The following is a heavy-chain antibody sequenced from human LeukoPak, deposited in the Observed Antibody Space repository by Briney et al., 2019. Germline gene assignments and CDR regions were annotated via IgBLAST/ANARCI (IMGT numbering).Heavy chain of an antibody. CDR2: ISDSGGRT. Sequence: HAGGSLRLSCAVSGLTLSNYGVSWVREAAGRGVEWVEGISDSGGRTTYADSVKDPFTISRDNPKNPLYLQMNSLRAEDTAVYFCAKRGVVIRVILVGFHKEAYYFHSWGRGALVTVSS. CDR3: AKRGVVIRVILVGFHKEAYYFHS. J-gene: IGHJ4*02. D-gene: IGHD3-22*01. V-gene: IGHV3-23*01. CDR1: GLTLSNYG.